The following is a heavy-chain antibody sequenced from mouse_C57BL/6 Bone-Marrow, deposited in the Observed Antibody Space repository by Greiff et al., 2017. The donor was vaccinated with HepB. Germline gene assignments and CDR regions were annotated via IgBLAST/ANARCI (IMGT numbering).Heavy chain of an antibody. CDR3: TLEPFAY. J-gene: IGHJ2*01. CDR1: GFNIKDDY. CDR2: IDPENGDT. Sequence: EVQRVESGAELVRPGASVKLSCTASGFNIKDDYMHWVKQRPEQGLEWIGWIDPENGDTEYASKFQGKATITADTSSNTAYLQLSSLTSEDTAVYYCTLEPFAYWGQGTTLTVSS. V-gene: IGHV14-4*01.